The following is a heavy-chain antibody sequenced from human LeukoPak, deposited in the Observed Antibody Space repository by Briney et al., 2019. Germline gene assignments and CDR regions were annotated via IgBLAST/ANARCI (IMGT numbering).Heavy chain of an antibody. V-gene: IGHV4-31*03. CDR2: ISNSGNT. CDR3: ARRSSSGNWFDY. Sequence: SQTLSLTCTVSSGSMSSGNYYWNWIRQHPGKGLEWIGYISNSGNTYYNPSLKSRVTMSVDTSVNQFSPKLSSVTAADTAVYYCARRSSSGNWFDYWGQGALVTVSS. CDR1: SGSMSSGNYY. J-gene: IGHJ4*02. D-gene: IGHD3-22*01.